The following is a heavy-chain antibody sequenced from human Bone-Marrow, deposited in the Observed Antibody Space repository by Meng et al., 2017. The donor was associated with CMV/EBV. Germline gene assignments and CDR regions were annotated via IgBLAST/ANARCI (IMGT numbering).Heavy chain of an antibody. Sequence: VRWGQSGAEVKRPGAQVKVSCKASGYTFTGYYMHWVRQAPGQGLEWMGWINPNSGGTNYAQKFQGRVTMTRDTSISTAYMELSRLRSDDTAVYYCASGGGGYSYGSGYWGQGTLVTVSS. D-gene: IGHD5-18*01. CDR3: ASGGGGYSYGSGY. CDR1: GYTFTGYY. V-gene: IGHV1-2*02. CDR2: INPNSGGT. J-gene: IGHJ4*02.